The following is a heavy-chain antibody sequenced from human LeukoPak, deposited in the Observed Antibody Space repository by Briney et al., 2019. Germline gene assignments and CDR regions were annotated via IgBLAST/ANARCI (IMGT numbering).Heavy chain of an antibody. J-gene: IGHJ3*02. CDR2: INNYDGGT. Sequence: GGSLRLSCAASGFTFSSYWMHWVRQVPGKGLVWVSHINNYDGGTSYADSVKGRFTISRDNSKNTLYLQMNSLRAEDTAVYYCAKVSRRDLPFDAFDIWGQGTMVTVSS. D-gene: IGHD2-8*01. CDR3: AKVSRRDLPFDAFDI. CDR1: GFTFSSYW. V-gene: IGHV3-74*01.